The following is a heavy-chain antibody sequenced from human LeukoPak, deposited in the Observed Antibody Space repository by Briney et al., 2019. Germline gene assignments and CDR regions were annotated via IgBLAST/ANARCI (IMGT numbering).Heavy chain of an antibody. CDR2: IYHSGST. D-gene: IGHD2-2*01. V-gene: IGHV4-30-2*01. CDR3: ARVIVARESSTRFSNWFDP. CDR1: GGSISSGGYS. J-gene: IGHJ5*02. Sequence: PSEALSLTCAVSGGSISSGGYSWSWIRQPPGKGLEWIGYIYHSGSTYYNPSLKSRVTISVDTSKNQFSLKLSSVTAADTAVYYCARVIVARESSTRFSNWFDPWGQGTLVTVSS.